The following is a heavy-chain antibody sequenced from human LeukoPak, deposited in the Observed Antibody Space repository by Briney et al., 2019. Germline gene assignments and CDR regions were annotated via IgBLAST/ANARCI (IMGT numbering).Heavy chain of an antibody. J-gene: IGHJ3*02. Sequence: SQTLSLTCTVSGGSISSGDYYWSWIRQPPGKGLEWIGYIYYSGGTYYNPSLKSRVTISVDTSKNQFSLKLSSVTAADTAVYYCATYCSSTSCYTVDAFDIWGQGTMVTVSS. CDR2: IYYSGGT. CDR3: ATYCSSTSCYTVDAFDI. V-gene: IGHV4-30-4*01. CDR1: GGSISSGDYY. D-gene: IGHD2-2*02.